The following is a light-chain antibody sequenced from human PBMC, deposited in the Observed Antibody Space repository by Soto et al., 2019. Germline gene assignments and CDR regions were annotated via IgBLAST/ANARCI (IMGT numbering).Light chain of an antibody. CDR2: GAS. CDR3: QQYNNRSPNT. V-gene: IGKV3-15*01. Sequence: ETVMTQSPATLSVSLGEGATLSCRASQSVGSNLAWYQQRPGRAPRLLIYGASTRTTGIPARFSGSGSGTESTLTISGIQPEDFAVYYYQQYNNRSPNTFGQGTKLEIK. J-gene: IGKJ2*01. CDR1: QSVGSN.